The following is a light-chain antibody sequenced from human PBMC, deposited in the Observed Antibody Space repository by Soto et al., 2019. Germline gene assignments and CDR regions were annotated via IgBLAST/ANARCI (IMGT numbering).Light chain of an antibody. V-gene: IGKV1-5*01. CDR1: QNISVW. Sequence: DIQMTQSPSTLSASVGDGVTITCRASQNISVWLAWYQQRPGKAPKFLMYDASSLETGVPSRFSGSGSWTEFTLTIRSLQPDDSANYYCQQYDSSSPTFGQGTKMEIK. CDR2: DAS. J-gene: IGKJ2*01. CDR3: QQYDSSSPT.